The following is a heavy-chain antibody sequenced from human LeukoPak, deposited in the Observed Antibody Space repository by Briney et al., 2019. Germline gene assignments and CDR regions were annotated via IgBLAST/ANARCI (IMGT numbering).Heavy chain of an antibody. CDR1: GGSISSYY. CDR3: ARALDTPTNDY. J-gene: IGHJ4*02. D-gene: IGHD5-18*01. V-gene: IGHV4-4*07. Sequence: PSETLSLTCTVSGGSISSYYRNWIRQPAGKRLEWIGRINRSGSTNYNPSLKSRVTMSVDTSKNQFSLKVSSVTAADTAVYYCARALDTPTNDYWGQGTLVTVSS. CDR2: INRSGST.